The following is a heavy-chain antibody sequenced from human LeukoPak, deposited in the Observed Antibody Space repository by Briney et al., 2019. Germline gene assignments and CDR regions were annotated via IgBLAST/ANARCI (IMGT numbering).Heavy chain of an antibody. D-gene: IGHD4-23*01. V-gene: IGHV1-18*01. Sequence: ASVKVSCKASGYTFTRYGISWVRQAPGQGLEWMGWISAYNGNTNYAQKLQGRVTMTTDTSTSTAYMELRSLRSDDTAVYYCARGSPTLDYGGNSGDYWGQGTLVTVSS. CDR2: ISAYNGNT. CDR1: GYTFTRYG. J-gene: IGHJ4*02. CDR3: ARGSPTLDYGGNSGDY.